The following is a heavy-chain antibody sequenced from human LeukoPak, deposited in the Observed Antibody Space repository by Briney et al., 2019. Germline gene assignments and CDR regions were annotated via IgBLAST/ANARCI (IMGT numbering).Heavy chain of an antibody. CDR3: AHRFKTFSRGAPFDY. CDR2: IYWDDDK. CDR1: GFSLSTSGVG. V-gene: IGHV2-5*02. J-gene: IGHJ4*02. Sequence: SGPTLVKPTQTLTLTCTFSGFSLSTSGVGVGWIRQPPGKALEWLALIYWDDDKRYSPSLKSRLTITKDTSKNQVVLTMTNMDPVDTATYYCAHRFKTFSRGAPFDYWGQGTLVTVSS. D-gene: IGHD1-26*01.